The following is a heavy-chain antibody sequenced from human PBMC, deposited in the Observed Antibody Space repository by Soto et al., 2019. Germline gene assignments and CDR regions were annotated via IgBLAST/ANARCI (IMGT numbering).Heavy chain of an antibody. CDR2: IVVGSGNT. J-gene: IGHJ4*02. CDR1: GFTFTSSA. Sequence: QMQLVQSGPEVKKPGTSVKVSCKASGFTFTSSAVQWVRQARGQRLEWIGWIVVGSGNTNYAQKFQERVTITRDMSTRTAYMELSSLRSEDTAVYYCAADIVLVPAARRPFDYWGQGTPVTVSS. V-gene: IGHV1-58*01. CDR3: AADIVLVPAARRPFDY. D-gene: IGHD2-2*01.